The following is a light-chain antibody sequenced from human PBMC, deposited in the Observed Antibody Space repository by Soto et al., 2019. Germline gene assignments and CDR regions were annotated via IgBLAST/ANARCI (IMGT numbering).Light chain of an antibody. CDR1: SRYVGGYNY. CDR3: RSYSGSNKFVV. J-gene: IGLJ2*01. Sequence: QSVMTQPPSASGSPGQSVTISCTGTSRYVGGYNYVSWYQQHPGKAPKLMIYEVSKRPSGVPDRFSASKSGNTASLTVSGLQGDDEADYYCRSYSGSNKFVVFGGGTKLTVL. CDR2: EVS. V-gene: IGLV2-8*01.